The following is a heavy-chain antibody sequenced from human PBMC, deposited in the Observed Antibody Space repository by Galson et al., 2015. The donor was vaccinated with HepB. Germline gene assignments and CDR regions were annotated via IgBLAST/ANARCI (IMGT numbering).Heavy chain of an antibody. D-gene: IGHD5-18*01. Sequence: SLRLSCAASGFTFSSYGMHWVRQAPGKGLEWVAVIWYDGSNKYYADSVKGRFTISRDNSKNTLYLQMYSLRAEDTAVYYCARDKRALRGYSYGPTRSSYYYGMDVWVQRTTVTVSS. CDR3: ARDKRALRGYSYGPTRSSYYYGMDV. CDR2: IWYDGSNK. V-gene: IGHV3-33*01. CDR1: GFTFSSYG. J-gene: IGHJ6*02.